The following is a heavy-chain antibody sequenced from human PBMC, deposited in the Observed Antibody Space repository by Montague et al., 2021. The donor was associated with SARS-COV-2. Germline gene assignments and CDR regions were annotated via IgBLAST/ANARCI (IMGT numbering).Heavy chain of an antibody. J-gene: IGHJ3*01. V-gene: IGHV4-59*02. D-gene: IGHD3-22*01. CDR3: VRDFYDTSGYFRGTFDV. CDR2: IYYTGST. Sequence: SETLSLTCSVSGVSVNNYNWAWIRQTPEKGLEWIVYIYYTGSTNYNPSPRNRITSSIVTTANKYSWKLWSLTPADTAVFCCVRDFYDTSGYFRGTFDVWGHGTVVSVSS. CDR1: GVSVNNYN.